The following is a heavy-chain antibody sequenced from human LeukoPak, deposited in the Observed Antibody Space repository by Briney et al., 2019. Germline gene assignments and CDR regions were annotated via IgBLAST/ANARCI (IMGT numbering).Heavy chain of an antibody. CDR1: GFTFSSYG. CDR3: ARGDDSGYYDYFDY. Sequence: GGSLRLSCAASGFTFSSYGMSWVRQAPGKGLEWVSAISGSGGSTYYAASVKGRFTISRDFSKNTVFLHMNSLRAEDTAMYYCARGDDSGYYDYFDYWGQGALVTVSS. D-gene: IGHD3-22*01. V-gene: IGHV3-23*01. J-gene: IGHJ4*02. CDR2: ISGSGGST.